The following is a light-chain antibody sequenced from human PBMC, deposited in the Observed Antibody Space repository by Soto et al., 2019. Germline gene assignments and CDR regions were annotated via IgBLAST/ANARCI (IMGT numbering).Light chain of an antibody. CDR2: GAS. J-gene: IGKJ3*01. CDR3: QQYGYSLFT. CDR1: QSVSSSY. Sequence: EIVLTQSPGTLSLSPGERATLSWRASQSVSSSYLTWYQQKPGQAPRLLIYGASGRATGIPDRFSGSGSGTDFTLTISRLEPEDFAVYYCQQYGYSLFTFGPGTKVDIK. V-gene: IGKV3-20*01.